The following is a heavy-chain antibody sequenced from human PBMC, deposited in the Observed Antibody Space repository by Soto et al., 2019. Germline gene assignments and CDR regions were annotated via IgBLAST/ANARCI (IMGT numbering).Heavy chain of an antibody. CDR2: IYYSGST. CDR1: GGSVSSGSYY. D-gene: IGHD3-22*01. J-gene: IGHJ3*02. V-gene: IGHV4-61*01. Sequence: QVQLQESGPGLVKPSETLSLTCTVSGGSVSSGSYYWSWIRQPPGKGLEWIGYIYYSGSTNYNPSLTSRVTISVDTSKNQFSLKLSSVTAADTAVYYCARATYDSSGYLDAFDIWGQGTMVTVSS. CDR3: ARATYDSSGYLDAFDI.